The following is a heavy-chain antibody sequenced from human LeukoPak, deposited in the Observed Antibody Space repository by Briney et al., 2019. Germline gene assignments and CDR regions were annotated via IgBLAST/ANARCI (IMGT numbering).Heavy chain of an antibody. CDR3: ARDQYCSSTSCYHYYYYGMDV. V-gene: IGHV1-18*01. CDR1: GYTFTSYG. J-gene: IGHJ6*02. CDR2: ISAYNGNT. D-gene: IGHD2-2*01. Sequence: ASVKVSCKASGYTFTSYGISWVRQAPGQGLEWMGWISAYNGNTNYARKLQGRVTMTTDTSTSTAYMELRSLRSDDTAVYYCARDQYCSSTSCYHYYYYGMDVWGQGTTVTVSS.